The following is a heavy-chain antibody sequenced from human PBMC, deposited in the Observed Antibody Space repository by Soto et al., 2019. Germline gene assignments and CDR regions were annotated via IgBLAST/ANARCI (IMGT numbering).Heavy chain of an antibody. Sequence: QVQLQESGPGLVKPTQTLSLTCTVSGGSISSGGYYWSWIRQHPGKGLEWIGYIYHSGSTYYNPSLKSRVTISVETSKNQFSLKLSSVTAADTALYYCAREAAGILNWFDPWGQGTLVTVSS. D-gene: IGHD6-25*01. CDR1: GGSISSGGYY. CDR3: AREAAGILNWFDP. V-gene: IGHV4-31*03. J-gene: IGHJ5*02. CDR2: IYHSGST.